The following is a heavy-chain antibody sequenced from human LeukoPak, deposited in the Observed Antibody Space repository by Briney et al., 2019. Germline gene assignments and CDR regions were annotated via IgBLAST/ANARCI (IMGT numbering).Heavy chain of an antibody. V-gene: IGHV4-59*01. CDR1: GGSISSYY. J-gene: IGHJ4*02. Sequence: SETLSLTRTVSGGSISSYYWSWIRQPPGKGLEWIGYISYIGNTNYNPSLKSRVTISVDTSKNQFSLELSSVTAADTAVYYCARDAVGMGASYYFDYWGQGTLVTVSS. CDR2: ISYIGNT. D-gene: IGHD1-26*01. CDR3: ARDAVGMGASYYFDY.